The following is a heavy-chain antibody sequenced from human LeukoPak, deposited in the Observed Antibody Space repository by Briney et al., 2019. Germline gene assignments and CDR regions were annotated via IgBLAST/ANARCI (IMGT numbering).Heavy chain of an antibody. CDR3: ARGDCSVNGCHGGNWFDP. Sequence: ASVTVSCKASGYTFTVYYIHWVRQAPGQGLEWMGWISPNSGGTKYAQSFQGRVTMTRDTSSNTAHMELSRLRSDDTAVYYCARGDCSVNGCHGGNWFDPWGQGTLVTVSS. CDR2: ISPNSGGT. CDR1: GYTFTVYY. D-gene: IGHD2-15*01. J-gene: IGHJ5*02. V-gene: IGHV1-2*02.